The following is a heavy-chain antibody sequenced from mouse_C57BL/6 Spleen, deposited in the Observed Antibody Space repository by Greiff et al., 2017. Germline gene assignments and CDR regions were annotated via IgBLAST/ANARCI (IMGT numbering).Heavy chain of an antibody. J-gene: IGHJ2*01. Sequence: VKLQQSGPELVKPGASVKISCKASGYAFSSSWMNWVKQRPGKGLEWIGRIYPGDGDTNYNGKFKGKATLTADKSSSTAYMQLSSLTSEDSAVYFCARGEAGRFDYWGQGTTLTVSS. CDR2: IYPGDGDT. V-gene: IGHV1-82*01. CDR1: GYAFSSSW. D-gene: IGHD4-1*01. CDR3: ARGEAGRFDY.